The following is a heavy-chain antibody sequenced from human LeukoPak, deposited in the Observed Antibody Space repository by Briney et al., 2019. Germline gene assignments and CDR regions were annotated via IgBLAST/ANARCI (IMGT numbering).Heavy chain of an antibody. Sequence: GGSLRLSCAASGFTFSNYAMSWVRQAPGRGLEWVSTITGSGGTTYYADSVKGRFTISRDNSKNTLYLQMNSLRVEDTAVYFCARVGYSSSWANFDYWGQGTLATVSS. V-gene: IGHV3-23*01. CDR3: ARVGYSSSWANFDY. CDR2: ITGSGGTT. D-gene: IGHD6-13*01. J-gene: IGHJ4*02. CDR1: GFTFSNYA.